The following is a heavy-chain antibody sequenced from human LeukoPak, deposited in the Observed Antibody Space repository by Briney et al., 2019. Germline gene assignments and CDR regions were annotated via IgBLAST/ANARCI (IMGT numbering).Heavy chain of an antibody. Sequence: PAGSLRLSCAASGFTLSSYSMNWGRQAPGKGLEWVSSISSSSSYIYYADSVKGRFTISRDNAKNSLYPQMNSLRAEDTAVYYCATAAADALNIWGQGTMVSVSS. V-gene: IGHV3-21*01. CDR3: ATAAADALNI. D-gene: IGHD6-13*01. J-gene: IGHJ3*02. CDR1: GFTLSSYS. CDR2: ISSSSSYI.